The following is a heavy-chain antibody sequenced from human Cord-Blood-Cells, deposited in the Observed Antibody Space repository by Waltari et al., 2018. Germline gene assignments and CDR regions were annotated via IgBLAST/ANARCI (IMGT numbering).Heavy chain of an antibody. D-gene: IGHD3-22*01. CDR3: ARHFPDSSGALDAFDI. CDR2: INHSGST. V-gene: IGHV4-34*01. Sequence: QVQLQQWGAGLLKPSETLSPTFAVYGGSSSGYYWRWIRHPPGKGLGWIGEINHSGSTNYNPSLKSRVTISVDTSKNQFSLKLSSVTAADTAVYYCARHFPDSSGALDAFDIWGQGTMVTVSS. CDR1: GGSSSGYY. J-gene: IGHJ3*02.